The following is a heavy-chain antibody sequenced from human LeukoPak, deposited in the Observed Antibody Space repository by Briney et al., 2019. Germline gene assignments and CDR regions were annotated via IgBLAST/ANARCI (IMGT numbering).Heavy chain of an antibody. J-gene: IGHJ4*02. CDR1: GGSFSGYY. CDR3: ARGSTVARTYYYGSGSYYHFDY. V-gene: IGHV4-34*01. D-gene: IGHD3-10*01. Sequence: PSETLSLTCAVYGGSFSGYYWSWIRQPPGKGLEWIGEINHSGSTNYNPSLKSRVTISVDTSKNQFSLKLSSVTAADTAVYYCARGSTVARTYYYGSGSYYHFDYWGQGTLVTVSS. CDR2: INHSGST.